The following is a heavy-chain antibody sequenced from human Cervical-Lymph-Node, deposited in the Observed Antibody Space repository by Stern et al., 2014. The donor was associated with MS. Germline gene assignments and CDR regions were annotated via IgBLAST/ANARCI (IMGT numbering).Heavy chain of an antibody. CDR1: GFSFRSYG. Sequence: VQLVESGGDLVQPGGSLRLACAASGFSFRSYGMTWVRQAPGKGLEWVAGIGGTVKTTHYADSAKGRFTISRDNSQNTLYLHMDNLRAEDTAVYYCARDKRYFDFWGQGTLVTVSS. J-gene: IGHJ4*02. CDR3: ARDKRYFDF. CDR2: IGGTVKTT. V-gene: IGHV3-23*04.